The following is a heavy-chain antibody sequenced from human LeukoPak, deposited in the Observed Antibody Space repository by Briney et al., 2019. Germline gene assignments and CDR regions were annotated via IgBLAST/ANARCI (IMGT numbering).Heavy chain of an antibody. Sequence: GGSLRLSCAASGFTFSSYAMTWVRQAPGKGLEWVSTLSGSGSNTYYADSVKGRFSISRDNSQSTLFLQMNSLRAEDTAVYYCAKFRAAAGPRDFDYWGQGTLVTVSS. CDR3: AKFRAAAGPRDFDY. CDR1: GFTFSSYA. V-gene: IGHV3-23*01. D-gene: IGHD6-13*01. J-gene: IGHJ4*02. CDR2: LSGSGSNT.